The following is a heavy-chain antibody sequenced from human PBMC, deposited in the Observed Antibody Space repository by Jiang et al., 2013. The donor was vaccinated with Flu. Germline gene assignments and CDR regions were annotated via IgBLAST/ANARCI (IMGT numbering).Heavy chain of an antibody. Sequence: YADSVKGRFTISRDNSRNTLSLQMSSLRLEDTAVYYCVKMSRTFYYDIWGQGTLVTVSS. CDR3: VKMSRTFYYDI. V-gene: IGHV3-64D*06. J-gene: IGHJ4*02. D-gene: IGHD3-22*01.